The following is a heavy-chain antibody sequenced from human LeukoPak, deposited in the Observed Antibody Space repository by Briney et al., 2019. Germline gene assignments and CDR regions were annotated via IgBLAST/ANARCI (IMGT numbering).Heavy chain of an antibody. V-gene: IGHV3-33*01. CDR1: GFTFSSYD. J-gene: IGHJ4*02. CDR3: ARSVVPAAISPFDY. D-gene: IGHD2-2*01. Sequence: GGSLRLSCAASGFTFSSYDIPWVRQAPGKGLEWVAVVWYDGTNKYYADSVKGRFTISRDNSKNTMYLQMNSLRVEDTAVYYCARSVVPAAISPFDYWGQGTLVTVSS. CDR2: VWYDGTNK.